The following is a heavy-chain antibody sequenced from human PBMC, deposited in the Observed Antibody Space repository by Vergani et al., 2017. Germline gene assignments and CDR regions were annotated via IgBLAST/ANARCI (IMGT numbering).Heavy chain of an antibody. Sequence: QVQLQESGPRLVRPSQTLSLTCTVSGGSINTGAYYWGWIRQPPGKGLEWIGSIYHSGSTYYNPSLKSRVTISVDTSKNQFSLKLSSVTAADTAVYYCGSSTQGYYYYYMDVWGKGTTVTVSS. CDR1: GGSINTGAYY. J-gene: IGHJ6*03. V-gene: IGHV4-39*07. CDR3: GSSTQGYYYYYMDV. CDR2: IYHSGST. D-gene: IGHD2-2*01.